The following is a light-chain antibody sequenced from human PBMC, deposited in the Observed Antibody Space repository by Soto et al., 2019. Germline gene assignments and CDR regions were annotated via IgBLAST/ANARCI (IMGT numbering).Light chain of an antibody. CDR1: DSNIGNNY. V-gene: IGLV1-51*01. CDR2: DNN. Sequence: QSVLTQPPSVSAAPGQKVTISCSGSDSNIGNNYVSWYQQLPGTAPKLLIYDNNKRPSGIRDRFSGSKSGTSATLGITGLQTGDEADYYCGTWDSSLSAWVFGGGTKVTVL. CDR3: GTWDSSLSAWV. J-gene: IGLJ3*02.